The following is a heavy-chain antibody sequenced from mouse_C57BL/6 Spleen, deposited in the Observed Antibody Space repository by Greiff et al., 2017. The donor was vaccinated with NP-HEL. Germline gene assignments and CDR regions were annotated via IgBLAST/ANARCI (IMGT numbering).Heavy chain of an antibody. D-gene: IGHD1-1*01. CDR2: IDPSDSYT. J-gene: IGHJ4*01. CDR3: ARGGSSDVRAMDY. CDR1: GYTFTSYW. V-gene: IGHV1-50*01. Sequence: VQLQQPGAELVKPGASVKLSCKASGYTFTSYWMKWVKQRPGQGLEWIGEIDPSDSYTNYNQKFKGKATLTVDTSSSTAYMQLSSLTSEDSAVYYCARGGSSDVRAMDYWGQGTSVTVSS.